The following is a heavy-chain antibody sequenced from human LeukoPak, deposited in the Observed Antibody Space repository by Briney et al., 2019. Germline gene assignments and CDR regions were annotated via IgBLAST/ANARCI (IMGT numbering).Heavy chain of an antibody. CDR1: GGSISSSYY. CDR2: IYYSGST. Sequence: SETLSLTCTVSGGSISSSYYWGWIRQPPGKGLEWIGSIYYSGSTYYNPSLKSRVTISVDTSKNQFSLKLSSVTAADTAVYYCARDRVTIFGVVIHFDYWGQGTLVTVSS. J-gene: IGHJ4*02. V-gene: IGHV4-39*07. D-gene: IGHD3-3*01. CDR3: ARDRVTIFGVVIHFDY.